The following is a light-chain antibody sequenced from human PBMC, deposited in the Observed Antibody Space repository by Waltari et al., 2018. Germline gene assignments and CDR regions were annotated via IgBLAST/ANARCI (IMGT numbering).Light chain of an antibody. CDR1: NIGTKS. CDR3: QVWDANNEPGL. CDR2: YDS. Sequence: SYVLTQPPSVSVAPGETARITCGGNNIGTKSVHWYRQKPGQAPVLVISYDSDRPSGIPERFSGSTSGDTATLTISRVEAGDEADYYCQVWDANNEPGLFGTGTEVTV. J-gene: IGLJ1*01. V-gene: IGLV3-21*01.